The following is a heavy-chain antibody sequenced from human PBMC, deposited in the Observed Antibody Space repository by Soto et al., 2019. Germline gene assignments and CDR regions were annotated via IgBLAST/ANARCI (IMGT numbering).Heavy chain of an antibody. V-gene: IGHV3-23*01. CDR2: ISGSGGST. Sequence: GGSLRLSCAASGFTFSSYAMSWVRQAPGRGLEWVSAISGSGGSTYYADSVKGRFTISRDNSKNTLYLRMNSLRAEDTAVYYCAKGSSIAAAGTLDYWGQGTLVTVSS. CDR3: AKGSSIAAAGTLDY. J-gene: IGHJ4*02. D-gene: IGHD6-13*01. CDR1: GFTFSSYA.